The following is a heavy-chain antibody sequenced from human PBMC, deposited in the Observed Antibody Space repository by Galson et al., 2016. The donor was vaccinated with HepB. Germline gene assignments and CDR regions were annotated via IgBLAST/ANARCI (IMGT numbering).Heavy chain of an antibody. J-gene: IGHJ2*01. CDR3: ARRGSKEKGYFDL. V-gene: IGHV6-1*01. Sequence: CAISGDSVSSTSAGWSWVRQSPSRGLEWLGRTFYRSKWYYDYAISVRSRITINPDTSKNQFSLQLISVTPEDTAMYYCARRGSKEKGYFDLWGRGTLVTVSS. CDR1: GDSVSSTSAG. D-gene: IGHD6-13*01. CDR2: TFYRSKWYY.